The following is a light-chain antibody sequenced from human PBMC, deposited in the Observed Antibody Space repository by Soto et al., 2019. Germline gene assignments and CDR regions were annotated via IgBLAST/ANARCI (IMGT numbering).Light chain of an antibody. CDR3: QQCGSSPWT. CDR1: QSVSSYY. CDR2: AVS. Sequence: EIVLTQSPGTLSLSPGERATLSCRASQSVSSYYLAWYQQKPGQAPRLLIYAVSSRATGIPDRFSGGGSGTDFTLTISRLEPEDFAVYYCQQCGSSPWTFGQGTKVEIK. J-gene: IGKJ1*01. V-gene: IGKV3-20*01.